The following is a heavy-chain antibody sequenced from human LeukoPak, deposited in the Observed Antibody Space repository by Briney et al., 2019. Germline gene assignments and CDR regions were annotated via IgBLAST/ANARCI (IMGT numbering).Heavy chain of an antibody. CDR2: INTNTGDP. J-gene: IGHJ5*02. D-gene: IGHD3-16*02. CDR3: ARAYQPLGGLSFPDP. CDR1: GYTFTNYA. V-gene: IGHV7-4-1*02. Sequence: ASVKVSCKASGYTFTNYAMNWVRQAPGQGLEWMGCINTNTGDPTYAQDFTGRFVFSVDTSVSTAYLQISSLKAEDTAVYYCARAYQPLGGLSFPDPWGQGTLVTVSS.